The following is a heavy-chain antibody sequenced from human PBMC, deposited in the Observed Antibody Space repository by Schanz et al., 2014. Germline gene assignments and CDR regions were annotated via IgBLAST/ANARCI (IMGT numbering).Heavy chain of an antibody. Sequence: VQLLESGGGVVQPGRSLRLSCVASGFTFFGSFAMSWVRQAPGKGLEWVSGMSGSGSTADYADSVKGRFTISRDNSRKTLYLQMNSLRADDTAVYYCARAQGVIRLYYGVDVWGQGTTVTVSS. V-gene: IGHV3-23*01. CDR2: MSGSGSTA. J-gene: IGHJ6*02. CDR3: ARAQGVIRLYYGVDV. CDR1: GFTFFGSFA. D-gene: IGHD3-10*01.